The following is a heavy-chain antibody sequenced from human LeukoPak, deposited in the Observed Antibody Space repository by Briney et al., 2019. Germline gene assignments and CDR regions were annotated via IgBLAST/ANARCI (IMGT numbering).Heavy chain of an antibody. CDR3: ARVPTIAAAESWFDP. J-gene: IGHJ5*02. CDR2: IIPIFGTA. Sequence: SVKVSCKASGGTFSSYAVSWVRQAPGQGLEWMGRIIPIFGTANYAQKFQGRVTITTDESTSTAYMELSSLRSEDTAVYYCARVPTIAAAESWFDPWGQGTLVTVSS. CDR1: GGTFSSYA. V-gene: IGHV1-69*05. D-gene: IGHD6-13*01.